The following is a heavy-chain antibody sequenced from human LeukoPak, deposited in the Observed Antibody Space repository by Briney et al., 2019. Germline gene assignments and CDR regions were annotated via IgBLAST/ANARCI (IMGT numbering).Heavy chain of an antibody. Sequence: PGGSLRLSCAASGFTFSSYGIHWVRQAPGKGLEWVAFIRYDGSNKYYADSVKGRFTISRDNSKNTLYLQMNRLRAEDTAVYYCAKDGSALWFGELSSYFDYWGQGTLVTVSS. D-gene: IGHD3-10*01. CDR1: GFTFSSYG. J-gene: IGHJ4*02. CDR3: AKDGSALWFGELSSYFDY. CDR2: IRYDGSNK. V-gene: IGHV3-30*02.